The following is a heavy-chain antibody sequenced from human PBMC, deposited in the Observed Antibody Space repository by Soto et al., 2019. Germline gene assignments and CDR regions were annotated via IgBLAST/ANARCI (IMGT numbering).Heavy chain of an antibody. J-gene: IGHJ4*02. D-gene: IGHD6-13*01. V-gene: IGHV1-46*01. CDR3: ARDLAAGDF. CDR1: GYIFINYY. Sequence: QVQLVQSGAEVKKPGASVKVSCKASGYIFINYYIHWVRQAPGQGLEWIGIINPNGGSTNYAQKFRCRVTLASDTSTSTFYMDLSSLRSEDTAMYYCARDLAAGDFWGQGTLVTVSS. CDR2: INPNGGST.